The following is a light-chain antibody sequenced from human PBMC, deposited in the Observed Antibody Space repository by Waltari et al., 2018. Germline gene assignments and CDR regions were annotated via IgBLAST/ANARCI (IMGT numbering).Light chain of an antibody. CDR3: QQYGSSILYT. J-gene: IGKJ2*01. CDR2: GAS. V-gene: IGKV3-20*01. CDR1: QTLTKRY. Sequence: EVVLTQSPGTLSLSPGEKATPPCRASQTLTKRYLAWYQQKPGQAPRLLIYGASSRAAGIPDRFSGSGSGTDFTLTINRLEPDDFAVYYCQQYGSSILYTFGQGTKLEIK.